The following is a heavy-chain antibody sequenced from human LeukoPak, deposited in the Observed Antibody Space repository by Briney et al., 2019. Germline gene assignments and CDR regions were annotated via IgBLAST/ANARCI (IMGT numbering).Heavy chain of an antibody. CDR1: GFSFSDYA. Sequence: GGSLRLSCAASGFSFSDYAMSWVRQTPGKGLEWVSLIGGDGVRTYFADSVKGRFTISRDNSKNTLYLQMNSLRAEDTAVYYCAKDLYDILTGYPHYFDYWGQGTLVTVSS. V-gene: IGHV3-23*01. D-gene: IGHD3-9*01. CDR3: AKDLYDILTGYPHYFDY. CDR2: IGGDGVRT. J-gene: IGHJ4*02.